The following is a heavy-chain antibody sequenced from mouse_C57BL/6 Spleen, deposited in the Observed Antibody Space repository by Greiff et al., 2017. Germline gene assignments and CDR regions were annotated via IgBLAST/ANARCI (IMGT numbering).Heavy chain of an antibody. CDR3: ARRYYYGSSYGYFDV. Sequence: VQLQQPGAELVRPGTSVTLSCKASGYTFTSYWMHWVKQRPGQGLEWIGVIDPSDSYTNYNQKFKGKATLTVDTSSSTAYMQLSSLTSEDSAVYYCARRYYYGSSYGYFDVWGTGTTVTVSS. CDR2: IDPSDSYT. V-gene: IGHV1-59*01. J-gene: IGHJ1*03. CDR1: GYTFTSYW. D-gene: IGHD1-1*01.